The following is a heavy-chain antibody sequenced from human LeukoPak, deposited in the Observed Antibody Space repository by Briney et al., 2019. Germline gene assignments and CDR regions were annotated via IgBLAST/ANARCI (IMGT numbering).Heavy chain of an antibody. Sequence: SETLSLTCTVSGYSITSIYYWGWIRQPPGKGLEWIGSIHHSGDTAYNPPLKSRVTISVDTSKSQFSLKLSSVTAADTAVYYCARSYASSGLDHWGQGTLVTVSS. V-gene: IGHV4-38-2*02. CDR2: IHHSGDT. D-gene: IGHD3-16*01. CDR3: ARSYASSGLDH. CDR1: GYSITSIYY. J-gene: IGHJ4*02.